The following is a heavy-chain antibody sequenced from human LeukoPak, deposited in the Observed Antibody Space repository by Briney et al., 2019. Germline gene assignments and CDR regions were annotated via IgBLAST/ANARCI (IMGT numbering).Heavy chain of an antibody. V-gene: IGHV3-9*01. J-gene: IGHJ3*02. D-gene: IGHD3-22*01. CDR1: GFTFDDYA. CDR3: ARDLWPPYYDSSGSEGAFDI. Sequence: GGSLRLSCAASGFTFDDYAMHWVRQAPGKGLEWVSGISWNSDNIGYADSVKGRFTISRDNAKNSLYLQMNSLRAEDTAVYYCARDLWPPYYDSSGSEGAFDIWGQGTMVTVSS. CDR2: ISWNSDNI.